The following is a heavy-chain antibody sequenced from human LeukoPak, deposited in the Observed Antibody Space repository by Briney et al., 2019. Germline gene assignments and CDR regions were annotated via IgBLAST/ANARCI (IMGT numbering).Heavy chain of an antibody. CDR3: ARGVYSSSLFDY. Sequence: SETLSLTCAVYGGSFSGYYWSWIRQPPGKGLEWIGEINHSGSTNYNPSLKSRVTISVDTSKNQFSLKLSSVTAADTAVYYCARGVYSSSLFDYWSQGTLVTVSS. D-gene: IGHD6-6*01. CDR1: GGSFSGYY. V-gene: IGHV4-34*01. J-gene: IGHJ4*02. CDR2: INHSGST.